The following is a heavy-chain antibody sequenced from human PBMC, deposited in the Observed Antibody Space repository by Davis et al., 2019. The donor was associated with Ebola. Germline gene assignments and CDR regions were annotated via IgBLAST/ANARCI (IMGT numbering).Heavy chain of an antibody. Sequence: SCAASGFTFSDYYMSWIRQAPGKGLEWVSYISSSSSYTNYADSVKGRFTISRDNAKNSLYLQMNSLRAEDTAVYYCARAGYCSGGSCYWSLGYWFDPWGQGTLVTVSS. D-gene: IGHD2-15*01. CDR3: ARAGYCSGGSCYWSLGYWFDP. CDR1: GFTFSDYY. V-gene: IGHV3-11*06. J-gene: IGHJ5*02. CDR2: ISSSSSYT.